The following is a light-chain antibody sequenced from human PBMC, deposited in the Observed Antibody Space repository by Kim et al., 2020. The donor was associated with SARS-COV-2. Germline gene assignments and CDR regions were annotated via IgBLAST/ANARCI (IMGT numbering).Light chain of an antibody. CDR1: DIGSKS. CDR3: QVWDRSSDHVV. V-gene: IGLV3-21*04. Sequence: APGETARITCGVNDIGSKSVHWYQERPGQAPLMVIYYNTDRPSGIPERVSGSYSGNTATLTISRVEAGDEADYYCQVWDRSSDHVVFGGGTQLTVL. CDR2: YNT. J-gene: IGLJ2*01.